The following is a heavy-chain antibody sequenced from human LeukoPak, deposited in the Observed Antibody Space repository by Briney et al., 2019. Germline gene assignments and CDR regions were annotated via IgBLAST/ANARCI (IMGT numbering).Heavy chain of an antibody. CDR3: ASRIAARALDY. Sequence: SETLSLTRAVYGGSFSGYYWSWIRQPPGKGLEWIGEINHSGSTNYNPSPKSRVTISVDTSKNQFSLKLSSVTAADTAVYYCASRIAARALDYWGQGTLVTVSS. J-gene: IGHJ4*02. D-gene: IGHD6-6*01. CDR1: GGSFSGYY. V-gene: IGHV4-34*01. CDR2: INHSGST.